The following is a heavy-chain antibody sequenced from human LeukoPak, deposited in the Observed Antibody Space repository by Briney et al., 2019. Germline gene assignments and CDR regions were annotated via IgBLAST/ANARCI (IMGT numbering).Heavy chain of an antibody. CDR1: GGSFSGYY. CDR2: INHSGST. Sequence: PSETLSLTCAVYGGSFSGYYWSWLRQPPGKGLEWIGEINHSGSTNYNPSLKSRVTISVDTSKNQFSLKLSSVTAADTAVYYCARGLYCSSTSCYTFDYWGQGTLVTVSS. CDR3: ARGLYCSSTSCYTFDY. J-gene: IGHJ4*02. V-gene: IGHV4-34*01. D-gene: IGHD2-2*02.